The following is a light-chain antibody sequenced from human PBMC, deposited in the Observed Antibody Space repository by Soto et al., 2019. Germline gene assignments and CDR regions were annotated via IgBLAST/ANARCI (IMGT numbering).Light chain of an antibody. CDR3: QHYGNLFT. CDR2: GAS. CDR1: QSVSSSY. J-gene: IGKJ3*01. V-gene: IGKV3-20*01. Sequence: EIVLTQSPGTLSLSPGERATLSCRASQSVSSSYLAWYQQKPGQAPRLLIYGASSRATGIPDRFSGSGSATDFTITISRLEPEDFAVYYCQHYGNLFTFGPGTKVDIK.